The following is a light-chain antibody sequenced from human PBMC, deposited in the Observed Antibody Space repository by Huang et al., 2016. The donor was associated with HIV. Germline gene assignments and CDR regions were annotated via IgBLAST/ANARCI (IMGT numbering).Light chain of an antibody. Sequence: DIQMTQSPSSLSASVGDRVTITCRASQSISSYLNWYQQKPGKAPKSLIYAASILQSGVPSRFSGSGSRTDFTFTISSLQPEDFATYYRQQSYSTPWTFGQGTKVEIK. J-gene: IGKJ1*01. V-gene: IGKV1-39*01. CDR3: QQSYSTPWT. CDR1: QSISSY. CDR2: AAS.